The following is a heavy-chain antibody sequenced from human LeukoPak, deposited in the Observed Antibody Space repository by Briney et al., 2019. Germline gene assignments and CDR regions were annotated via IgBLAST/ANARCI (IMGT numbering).Heavy chain of an antibody. CDR1: GFTFSSYW. V-gene: IGHV3-74*01. CDR2: INSDGSST. Sequence: GGSLRLSCAASGFTFSSYWMHWVRQAPGKGLVWVSRINSDGSSTSYAASVKGRFTISRDNAKNTLYLQMNSLRAEDTAVYYCARAASGPEFDYWGQGTLVTISS. J-gene: IGHJ4*02. CDR3: ARAASGPEFDY. D-gene: IGHD6-19*01.